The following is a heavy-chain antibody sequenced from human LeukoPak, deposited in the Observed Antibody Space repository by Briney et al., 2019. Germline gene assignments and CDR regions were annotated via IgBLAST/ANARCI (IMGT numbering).Heavy chain of an antibody. D-gene: IGHD1-1*01. CDR1: GFTFSSYS. CDR3: ARVGNALYFDY. CDR2: ISSSSTI. J-gene: IGHJ4*02. Sequence: GGSLRLSCAASGFTFSSYSMNWVRQAPGKGLEWVSYISSSSTIYYADSVKGRFTISRDNAKNSLYLQMNSLRDEDTAVYYCARVGNALYFDYWGQGTLVTVSS. V-gene: IGHV3-48*02.